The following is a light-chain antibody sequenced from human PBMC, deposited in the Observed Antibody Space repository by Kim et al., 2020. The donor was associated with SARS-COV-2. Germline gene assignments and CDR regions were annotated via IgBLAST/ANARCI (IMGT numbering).Light chain of an antibody. CDR3: NSGSFTTGSWVL. Sequence: QSALTQPASVSGSPGQSITISCTGTSGDIGAYDYVAWYQKHPGRAPKLLIYDVIIRPSGVSCRFSGSKSGNTASLTISGLQAEDEADYYCNSGSFTTGSWVLFGGGTQLTVL. CDR1: SGDIGAYDY. CDR2: DVI. J-gene: IGLJ2*01. V-gene: IGLV2-14*03.